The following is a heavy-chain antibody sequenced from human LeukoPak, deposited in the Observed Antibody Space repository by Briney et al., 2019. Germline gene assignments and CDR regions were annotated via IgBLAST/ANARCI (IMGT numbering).Heavy chain of an antibody. CDR1: GFTFSSYG. J-gene: IGHJ6*03. D-gene: IGHD3-22*01. CDR3: AKDYYDSSGYDEYYYYYYMDV. CDR2: IQNHGSNV. V-gene: IGHV3-30*02. Sequence: PGGSLRLSCAASGFTFSSYGMHWVRQAPGKGLEWVAYIQNHGSNVQYAHSVKCRFPISRDSSKNILYLQMNSLRAEDTAVDYCAKDYYDSSGYDEYYYYYYMDVWGKGTTVTISS.